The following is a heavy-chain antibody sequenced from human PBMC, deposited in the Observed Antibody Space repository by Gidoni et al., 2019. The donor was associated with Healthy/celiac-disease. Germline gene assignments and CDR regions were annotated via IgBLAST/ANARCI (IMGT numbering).Heavy chain of an antibody. Sequence: QVQLQESGPGLVKPSETLSLTCAVSGYSISRGYYWGWIRQPPGKGLEWIGSIYHSGSTYYNPSLKSRVTISVDTSKNQFSLKLSSVTAADTAVYYCARDDIVVVPAVTDAFDIWGQGTMVTVSS. V-gene: IGHV4-38-2*02. CDR2: IYHSGST. D-gene: IGHD2-2*01. J-gene: IGHJ3*02. CDR3: ARDDIVVVPAVTDAFDI. CDR1: GYSISRGYY.